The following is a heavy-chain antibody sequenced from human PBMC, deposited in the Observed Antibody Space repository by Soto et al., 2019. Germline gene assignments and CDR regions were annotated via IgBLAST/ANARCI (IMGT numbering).Heavy chain of an antibody. CDR2: IYPGDHET. V-gene: IGHV5-51*01. Sequence: GESLKISCQCSGYTFSNFWIGWVRQLPVKGLEWMGIIYPGDHETRYSPSFHGKVTISADKSINTAYLQWNSLEASDTAIYFCASSVLVTSTLNYFDLWGQGTLVTVSS. D-gene: IGHD2-8*02. CDR1: GYTFSNFW. CDR3: ASSVLVTSTLNYFDL. J-gene: IGHJ4*02.